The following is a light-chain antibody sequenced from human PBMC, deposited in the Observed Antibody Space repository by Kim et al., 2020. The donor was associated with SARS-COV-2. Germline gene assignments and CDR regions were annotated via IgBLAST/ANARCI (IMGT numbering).Light chain of an antibody. CDR1: QSVRGSY. CDR3: QQYGNAPDT. CDR2: GAS. Sequence: PGERANLPCRASQSVRGSYLAWYQQQKPGQAPRLLIYGASSRATGIPDRFSGSGSGTDFTLTISRLEPEDFAVYYCQQYGNAPDTFGQGTRLEIK. V-gene: IGKV3-20*01. J-gene: IGKJ5*01.